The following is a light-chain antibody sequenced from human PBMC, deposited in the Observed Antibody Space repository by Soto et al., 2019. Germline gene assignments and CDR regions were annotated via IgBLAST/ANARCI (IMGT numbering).Light chain of an antibody. Sequence: GAIVTITLRASQGIIRWLALYQQKPGKPTNLLIYDTSSLHSGVTSRFSGSGSGTDFTLNISRLQTEDFATYYCHQANSFTITVGPGTRLEI. V-gene: IGKV1-12*01. J-gene: IGKJ5*01. CDR2: DTS. CDR3: HQANSFTIT. CDR1: QGIIRW.